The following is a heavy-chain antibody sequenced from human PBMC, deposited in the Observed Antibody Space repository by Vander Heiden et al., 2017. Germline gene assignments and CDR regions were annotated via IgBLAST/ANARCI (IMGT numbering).Heavy chain of an antibody. CDR3: AREIGVTAIPWFDP. Sequence: QVHRVESGGGVAQPGRSLRLLWAATGFDTSEYGLHWVRQAPGKGLEWVAVIGYDGSNKYYGDSVKCRFIISRDNAKNTLYLQMNSLRAEDTAVYYCAREIGVTAIPWFDPWGQGTLVTVSS. V-gene: IGHV3-33*08. J-gene: IGHJ5*02. CDR1: GFDTSEYG. D-gene: IGHD2-21*02. CDR2: IGYDGSNK.